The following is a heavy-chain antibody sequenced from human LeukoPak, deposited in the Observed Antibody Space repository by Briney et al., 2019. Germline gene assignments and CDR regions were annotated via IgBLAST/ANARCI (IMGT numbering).Heavy chain of an antibody. J-gene: IGHJ4*02. CDR1: GFTFSSYS. CDR2: INQNGGEK. CDR3: ARYRHLGY. Sequence: GGSLRLSCAASGFTFSSYSMNWVRQAPGKGLEWVANINQNGGEKYYVDSVKGRFTISRDNGKNSLYLQMNSLRAEDTAVYYCARYRHLGYWGQGTLVTVSS. V-gene: IGHV3-7*01.